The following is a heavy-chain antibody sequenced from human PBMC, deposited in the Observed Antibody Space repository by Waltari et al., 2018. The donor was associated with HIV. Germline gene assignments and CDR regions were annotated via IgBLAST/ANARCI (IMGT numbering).Heavy chain of an antibody. D-gene: IGHD4-17*01. V-gene: IGHV1-8*01. J-gene: IGHJ6*02. CDR2: MNPTSGNT. CDR3: ARSYDYGGNPIYYGMDV. CDR1: GYTFTSYD. Sequence: QVQLVQSGAEVKKPGASVKVSCKASGYTFTSYDINWVRQATGQGLERMGWMNPTSGNTGCAQKFQGRVTMTRNTSISTAYMEVHSLRSEDTAVYYCARSYDYGGNPIYYGMDVWGQGTTVTVSS.